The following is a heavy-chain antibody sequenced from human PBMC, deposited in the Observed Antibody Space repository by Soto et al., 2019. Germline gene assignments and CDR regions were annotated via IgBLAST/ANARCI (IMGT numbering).Heavy chain of an antibody. J-gene: IGHJ5*02. CDR1: GGSISSDY. V-gene: IGHV4-59*01. CDR3: ARGRHCTSTSCFGYPSSWFDP. D-gene: IGHD2-2*01. Sequence: PSETLSLTCTVSGGSISSDYWGWIRQPPGKGLEWIAYIYYSGSTSYNPSLKSRVTISLDTSRNQFSLNLTSVTAADTAVYYCARGRHCTSTSCFGYPSSWFDPWGQGTLVTLSS. CDR2: IYYSGST.